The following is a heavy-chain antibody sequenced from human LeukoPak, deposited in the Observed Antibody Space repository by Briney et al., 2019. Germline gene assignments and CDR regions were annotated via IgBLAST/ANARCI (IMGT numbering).Heavy chain of an antibody. CDR1: GFTFDDYA. Sequence: GGSLRLSCAASGFTFDDYAMHWVRQAPGKGLEWVSGISWNSGSIGYTDSVKGRFTISRDNAKNSLYLQMNSLRAEDTALYYCAKDIVVVVAASGAFDIWGQGTMVTVSS. CDR3: AKDIVVVVAASGAFDI. V-gene: IGHV3-9*01. J-gene: IGHJ3*02. D-gene: IGHD2-15*01. CDR2: ISWNSGSI.